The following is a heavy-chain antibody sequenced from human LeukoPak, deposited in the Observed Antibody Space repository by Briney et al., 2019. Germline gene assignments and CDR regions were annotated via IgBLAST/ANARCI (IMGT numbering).Heavy chain of an antibody. CDR2: IWYGGSNK. CDR3: AKGDSSGWTPYYYMDV. CDR1: GFTFSSYG. V-gene: IGHV3-30*02. D-gene: IGHD6-19*01. Sequence: GGSLRLSCAASGFTFSSYGMHWVRQAPGKGLEWVAVIWYGGSNKYYADSVKGRFTISRDNSKNTLYLQMNSLRAEDTAVYYCAKGDSSGWTPYYYMDVWGKGTTVTVSS. J-gene: IGHJ6*03.